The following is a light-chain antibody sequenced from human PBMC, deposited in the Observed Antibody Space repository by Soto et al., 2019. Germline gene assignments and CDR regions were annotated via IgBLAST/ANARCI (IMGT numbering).Light chain of an antibody. CDR3: QQYGSSPLT. V-gene: IGKV3-20*01. J-gene: IGKJ4*01. CDR1: QNLGTLY. Sequence: EIVLTQSPGTLSLSPGERGTLSCRASQNLGTLYLAWFQQKPGQTPKVLIYRASSRATGIPDRFSGSGSGTDFTLTISRLEPEDFAMYYCQQYGSSPLTFGGGTKVDNK. CDR2: RAS.